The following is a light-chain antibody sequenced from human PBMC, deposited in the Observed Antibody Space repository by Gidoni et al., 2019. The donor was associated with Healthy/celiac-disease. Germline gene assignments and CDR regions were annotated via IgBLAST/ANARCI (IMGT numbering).Light chain of an antibody. CDR1: SSNIGAGYD. J-gene: IGLJ2*01. CDR2: GNS. CDR3: QSYDSSLSAVV. V-gene: IGLV1-40*01. Sequence: QSVLTQPPSVSGAPGHRVTISCTGSSSNIGAGYDVHWYQQLPGTAPKLLILGNSNRPSGVPDRFSGSKSGTSASLAITGLQAEDEADYYCQSYDSSLSAVVFGGGTKLTVL.